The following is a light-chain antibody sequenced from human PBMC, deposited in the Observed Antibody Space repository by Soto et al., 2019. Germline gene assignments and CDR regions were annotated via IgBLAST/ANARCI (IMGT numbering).Light chain of an antibody. Sequence: EIVMTQSPATLSVSPGERATLSCRASQSVSSNLAWYQQKPGQAPRLLIYGASTRATSIPARFSGSGSGTAFCLTISSLQSEDFAVYYCQHYNNWPALYPFGQGTKLEIK. CDR2: GAS. V-gene: IGKV3-15*01. J-gene: IGKJ2*01. CDR1: QSVSSN. CDR3: QHYNNWPALYP.